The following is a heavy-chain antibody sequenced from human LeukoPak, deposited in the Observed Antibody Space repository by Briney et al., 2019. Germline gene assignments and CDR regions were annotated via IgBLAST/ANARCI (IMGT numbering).Heavy chain of an antibody. CDR2: ISGSGGST. J-gene: IGHJ2*01. Sequence: GGSLRLSCAASGFTFSSYAMSWVRQAPGKGLEWVSAISGSGGSTYYADSVKGRFTISRDNSKNTLYLQMNSLRAEDTAVYYCARDTQEIAPNYYGSGSYSWYFDLWGRGTLVTVSS. CDR1: GFTFSSYA. V-gene: IGHV3-23*01. CDR3: ARDTQEIAPNYYGSGSYSWYFDL. D-gene: IGHD3-10*01.